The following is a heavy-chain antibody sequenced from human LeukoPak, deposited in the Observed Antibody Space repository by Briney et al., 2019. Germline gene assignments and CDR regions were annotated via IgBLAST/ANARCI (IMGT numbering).Heavy chain of an antibody. D-gene: IGHD1-20*01. CDR3: ANSGYNWNFDY. V-gene: IGHV4-39*01. J-gene: IGHJ4*02. CDR2: IYYSGST. CDR1: GGSISSSSYY. Sequence: SETLSLTCTVSGGSISSSSYYWGWIRQPPGKGLEWIGSIYYSGSTYYNPSLKSRVTISVDTSKNQFSLKLSSVTAADTAVYYCANSGYNWNFDYWGQGTLVTVSS.